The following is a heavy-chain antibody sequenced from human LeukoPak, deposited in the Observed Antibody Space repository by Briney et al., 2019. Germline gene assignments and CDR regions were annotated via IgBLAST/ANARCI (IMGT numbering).Heavy chain of an antibody. Sequence: PSETLSLTCTVSGGSMSSYYWSWIRQPPGKGLEWIGYTYYSGNTNCNPSLKSRVTISVDTSKNQFSLKVSSVTAADTAVYYCARVFHDSSGYPFDYWGPGTLVTVSS. CDR2: TYYSGNT. V-gene: IGHV4-59*01. J-gene: IGHJ4*02. CDR3: ARVFHDSSGYPFDY. D-gene: IGHD3-22*01. CDR1: GGSMSSYY.